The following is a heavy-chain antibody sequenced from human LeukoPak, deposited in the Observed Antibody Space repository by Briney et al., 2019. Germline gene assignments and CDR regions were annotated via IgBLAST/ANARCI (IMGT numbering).Heavy chain of an antibody. V-gene: IGHV4-34*01. D-gene: IGHD6-19*01. CDR2: INHSGST. CDR3: ARGGRYSSGWYVNY. Sequence: SETLSLTCAVYGGSFSGYYWSWIRQPPGKGLEWIGEINHSGSTNYNPSLKSRVTISVDTSKNQFSLKLSSVTAADTAVYYCARGGRYSSGWYVNYWGQGTLVTVPS. CDR1: GGSFSGYY. J-gene: IGHJ4*02.